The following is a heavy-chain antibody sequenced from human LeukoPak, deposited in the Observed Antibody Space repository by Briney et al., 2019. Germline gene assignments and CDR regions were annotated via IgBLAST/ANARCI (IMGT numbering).Heavy chain of an antibody. CDR1: GGSISSYY. V-gene: IGHV4-59*01. CDR2: IYYSGST. D-gene: IGHD3-9*01. J-gene: IGHJ3*02. Sequence: PSETLSLTCTVSGGSISSYYWSWIRQPPGKGLEWIGYIYYSGSTNYNPSLKSRVTISVDTSKNQFSPKLSSVTAADTAVYYCARDQTSYDILTGYYVSAFDIWGQGTMVTVSS. CDR3: ARDQTSYDILTGYYVSAFDI.